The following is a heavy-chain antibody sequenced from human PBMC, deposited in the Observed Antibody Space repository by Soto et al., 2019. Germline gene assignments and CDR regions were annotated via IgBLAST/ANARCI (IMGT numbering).Heavy chain of an antibody. V-gene: IGHV3-11*01. J-gene: IGHJ4*02. Sequence: QVQLVESGGGLVKPGGSLRLSCAASGFTFSDYYMSWIRQAPGKGLEWVSYISSSGSTIYYADSVKGRFTISRDNAKNSLYLQMNSLRAEDTAVYYCARADYDYVWGSHRYTRTFDYWGQGTLVTVSS. CDR2: ISSSGSTI. CDR1: GFTFSDYY. CDR3: ARADYDYVWGSHRYTRTFDY. D-gene: IGHD3-16*02.